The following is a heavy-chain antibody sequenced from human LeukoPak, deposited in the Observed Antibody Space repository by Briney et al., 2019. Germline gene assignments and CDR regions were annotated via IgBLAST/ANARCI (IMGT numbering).Heavy chain of an antibody. CDR2: VNPNSGNT. V-gene: IGHV1-8*01. Sequence: ASVKVSCKTSGYTFSSYDINWVRQAPGQGLEWMGWVNPNSGNTGYAQKFRDRVTMTGSTSISTAYMELSSLRSEDTAVYYCARSPVGARRRNDYWGQGTLVTVSS. J-gene: IGHJ4*02. CDR1: GYTFSSYD. CDR3: ARSPVGARRRNDY. D-gene: IGHD1-26*01.